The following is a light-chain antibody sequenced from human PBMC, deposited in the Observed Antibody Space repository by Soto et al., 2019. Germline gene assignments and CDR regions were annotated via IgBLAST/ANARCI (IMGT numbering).Light chain of an antibody. CDR2: KAS. Sequence: DIQMTQSPSTLSASVGDRVTMTCRASQSINSRLAWYQQKPGKAPNLLIYKASSLESGVPSRFSGSGSGTEFTLTISSLQPDDFATYYCQQYNNYWTFGQGTKVEIK. CDR3: QQYNNYWT. CDR1: QSINSR. V-gene: IGKV1-5*03. J-gene: IGKJ1*01.